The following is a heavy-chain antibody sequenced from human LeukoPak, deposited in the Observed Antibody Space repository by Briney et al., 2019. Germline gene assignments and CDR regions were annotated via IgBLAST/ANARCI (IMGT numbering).Heavy chain of an antibody. J-gene: IGHJ6*02. CDR2: IYSGGIT. CDR3: AREDSNYVPYYYHYYGMDV. CDR1: GFTVSSNY. Sequence: PGGSLRLSCAASGFTVSSNYMSWVRQAPGKGLEWVSVIYSGGITYYADSVKGRFTISRDNAKKSLYLQMNSLRAEDTAVYYCAREDSNYVPYYYHYYGMDVWGQGTTVTVSS. V-gene: IGHV3-53*01. D-gene: IGHD4-11*01.